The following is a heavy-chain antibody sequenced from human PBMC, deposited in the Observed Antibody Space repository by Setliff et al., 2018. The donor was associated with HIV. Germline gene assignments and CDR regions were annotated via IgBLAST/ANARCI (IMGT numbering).Heavy chain of an antibody. D-gene: IGHD3-10*01. V-gene: IGHV1-69*13. CDR1: GGTFSNYA. CDR2: IIPIFGST. CDR3: ARDDHYYDSGSFYSDWYFDL. Sequence: GASVKVSCKASGGTFSNYAISWVQQAPGQGLEWMGGIIPIFGSTKYAQKFQDRVTITADESTSTADMELSSLRSEDTAVYYCARDDHYYDSGSFYSDWYFDLWGRGTLVTVSS. J-gene: IGHJ2*01.